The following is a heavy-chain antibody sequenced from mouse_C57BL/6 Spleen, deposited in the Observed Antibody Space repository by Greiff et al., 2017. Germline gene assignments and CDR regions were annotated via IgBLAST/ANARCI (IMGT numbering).Heavy chain of an antibody. D-gene: IGHD1-1*01. V-gene: IGHV1-54*01. CDR3: ARRHYYGSSYGEYYFDD. J-gene: IGHJ2*01. CDR2: INPGSGGT. Sequence: VQLQQSGAELVRPGTSVKVSCKASGYTFTNYLIEWVKQRPGQGLEWIGVINPGSGGTNYNEKLKGKATLTADKSSSTAYMQLSSLTSEDSAVYFCARRHYYGSSYGEYYFDDWGQGTTLTVSS. CDR1: GYTFTNYL.